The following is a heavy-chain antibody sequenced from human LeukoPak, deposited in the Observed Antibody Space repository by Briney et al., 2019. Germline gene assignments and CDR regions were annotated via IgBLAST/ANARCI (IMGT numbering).Heavy chain of an antibody. Sequence: GGSLRLSCAASGFTFSSYDMHWVRQATGKGLEWVSAIGTAGDTYYPGSVKGRFTISRKNAKNSLYLQMNSLRAGDTAVYYCARVRKYSGYYSWYFDLWGRGTLVTVSS. D-gene: IGHD5-12*01. V-gene: IGHV3-13*01. CDR3: ARVRKYSGYYSWYFDL. J-gene: IGHJ2*01. CDR2: IGTAGDT. CDR1: GFTFSSYD.